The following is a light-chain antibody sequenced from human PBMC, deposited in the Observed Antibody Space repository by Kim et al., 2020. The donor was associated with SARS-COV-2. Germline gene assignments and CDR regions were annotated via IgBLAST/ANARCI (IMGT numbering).Light chain of an antibody. Sequence: ASVGDRVTITCRARQGISNSLAWYQQKPGKAPKLLVYVASRLQSGVPSRFSGSGSGPDYTLTISSLQPDDYATYYCQQFFSSPLTFGGGTKVDIK. CDR1: QGISNS. V-gene: IGKV1-NL1*01. J-gene: IGKJ4*01. CDR2: VAS. CDR3: QQFFSSPLT.